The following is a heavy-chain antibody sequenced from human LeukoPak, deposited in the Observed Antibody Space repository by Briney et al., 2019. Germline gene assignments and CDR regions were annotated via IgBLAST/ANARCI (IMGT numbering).Heavy chain of an antibody. D-gene: IGHD4-17*01. CDR2: ISGSGGST. Sequence: GGSLRFSCAASGFTFSSYAMSWVRQAPGKGLEWVSAISGSGGSTYYADSVKGRFTISRDNSKNTLYLQMNSLRAEDTAVYYCARDRVDYGDYEVNFDYWGQGTLVTVSS. J-gene: IGHJ4*02. CDR1: GFTFSSYA. CDR3: ARDRVDYGDYEVNFDY. V-gene: IGHV3-23*01.